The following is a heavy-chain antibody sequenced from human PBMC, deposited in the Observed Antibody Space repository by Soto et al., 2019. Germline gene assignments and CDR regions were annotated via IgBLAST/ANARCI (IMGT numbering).Heavy chain of an antibody. CDR2: IDLSGTII. Sequence: GGSLRLSCTASGFSFSDYSMNWVRQAPGKGLEWVSFIDLSGTIISYRDSVRGRFTILKDESMKTVYLQMSSLRVEDTAVYYCTKDRVVDGIYSFDYWGQGALVTVSS. D-gene: IGHD2-15*01. V-gene: IGHV3-23*01. J-gene: IGHJ4*02. CDR3: TKDRVVDGIYSFDY. CDR1: GFSFSDYS.